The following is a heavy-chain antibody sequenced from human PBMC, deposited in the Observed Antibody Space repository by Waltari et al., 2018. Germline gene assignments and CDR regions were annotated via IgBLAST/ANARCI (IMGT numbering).Heavy chain of an antibody. J-gene: IGHJ4*02. D-gene: IGHD3-10*01. V-gene: IGHV4-39*01. Sequence: QLQLQESGPGLVKPSETLSLTCTVSGGSISSRSYYWGWIRQPPGKGLEWIGRIYYRGSTYYNPSLKSRGTISVDTSRNQFSRKLSAVTAADTAVYYCARQRGAVRGVMSEFDYWGQGTLVTVSS. CDR2: IYYRGST. CDR3: ARQRGAVRGVMSEFDY. CDR1: GGSISSRSYY.